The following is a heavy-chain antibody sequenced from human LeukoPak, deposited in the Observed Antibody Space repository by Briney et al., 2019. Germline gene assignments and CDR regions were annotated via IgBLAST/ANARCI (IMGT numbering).Heavy chain of an antibody. Sequence: SETLSLTCTVSGGSISSYYWSWIRQPPGKGLEWIGYIYYSGSTNYNPSLKSRITISVDTSKNQFSLKLSSVTAADTAVYYCARGPIVAFDYWGQGTLVTVSS. V-gene: IGHV4-59*01. D-gene: IGHD1-26*01. CDR3: ARGPIVAFDY. J-gene: IGHJ4*02. CDR2: IYYSGST. CDR1: GGSISSYY.